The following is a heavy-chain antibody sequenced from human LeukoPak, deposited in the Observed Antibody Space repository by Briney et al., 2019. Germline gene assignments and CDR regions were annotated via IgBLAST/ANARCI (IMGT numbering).Heavy chain of an antibody. Sequence: VKGRFIISRDNAKNSLYLQMNSLRAEDTAVYYCARGPSRFYGYYFDYWGQGTLVTVSS. V-gene: IGHV3-7*04. CDR3: ARGPSRFYGYYFDY. J-gene: IGHJ4*02. D-gene: IGHD2/OR15-2a*01.